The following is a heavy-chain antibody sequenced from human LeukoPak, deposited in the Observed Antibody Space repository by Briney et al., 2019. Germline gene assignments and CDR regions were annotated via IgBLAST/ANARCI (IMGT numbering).Heavy chain of an antibody. D-gene: IGHD7-27*01. V-gene: IGHV1-2*02. CDR2: INPNSGGT. J-gene: IGHJ2*01. CDR1: GYTFTSYY. CDR3: ARGSVSHNWGLNWYFDL. Sequence: PVASLKVSCKASGYTFTSYYMHWVRQAPGQGLEWMGWINPNSGGTNYAQKFQGRVTMTRDTSISTAYMELSRLRSDDTAVYYCARGSVSHNWGLNWYFDLWGRGTLVTVSS.